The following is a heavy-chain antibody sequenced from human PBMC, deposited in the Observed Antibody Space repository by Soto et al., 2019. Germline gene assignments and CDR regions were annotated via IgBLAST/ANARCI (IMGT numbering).Heavy chain of an antibody. CDR1: GGTFSSYA. Sequence: QVQLVQSGAEVKKPGSSVKVSCNASGGTFSSYAISWVRQSPGQGLEWMGGIIPISDTTNYAQKLQGRGTITADESTRTAYMELSSLRSEDTAVYSCARSQGSSTSLEIYYYYYYGMDVWGQGTTVTVSS. CDR3: ARSQGSSTSLEIYYYYYYGMDV. J-gene: IGHJ6*02. D-gene: IGHD2-2*01. CDR2: IIPISDTT. V-gene: IGHV1-69*01.